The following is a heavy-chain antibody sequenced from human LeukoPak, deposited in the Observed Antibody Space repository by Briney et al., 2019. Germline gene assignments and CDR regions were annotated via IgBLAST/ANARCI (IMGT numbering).Heavy chain of an antibody. Sequence: GASVKVSCKASGYTFTSYYMHWVRQAPGQGLEWMGIINPSGGSTSYAQKFQGRVTMTRDMSTSTVYMELSSLRSEDTAVYYCARPRGEINLNDVTLAFDIWGQGTMVTVSS. CDR1: GYTFTSYY. CDR3: ARPRGEINLNDVTLAFDI. CDR2: INPSGGST. J-gene: IGHJ3*02. V-gene: IGHV1-46*01. D-gene: IGHD3-16*01.